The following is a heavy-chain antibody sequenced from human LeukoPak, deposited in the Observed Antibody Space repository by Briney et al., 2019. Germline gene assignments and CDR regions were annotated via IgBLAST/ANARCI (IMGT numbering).Heavy chain of an antibody. D-gene: IGHD2-2*01. CDR3: ARAGYCSSTSCYFVLDY. CDR2: MNPNSGNT. CDR1: GYNFTTKY. J-gene: IGHJ4*02. V-gene: IGHV1-8*01. Sequence: ASVKVSCKASGYNFTTKYIHWVRQAPGQGLEWMGWMNPNSGNTGYAQKFQGRVTMTRNTSISTAYMELSSLRSEDTAVYYCARAGYCSSTSCYFVLDYWGQGTLVTVSS.